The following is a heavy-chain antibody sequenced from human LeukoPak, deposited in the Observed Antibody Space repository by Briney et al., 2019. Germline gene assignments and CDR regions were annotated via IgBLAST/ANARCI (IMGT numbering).Heavy chain of an antibody. CDR1: GGPISSSSFY. J-gene: IGHJ4*02. CDR3: ARVGPFFDY. CDR2: IFYSGST. V-gene: IGHV4-39*01. Sequence: SETLSLTCTVSGGPISSSSFYWGWIRQPPGKGLEWIGSIFYSGSTYYNPSLKSRVTISVDTSKNQFSLRLSSMTAADTAVYYCARVGPFFDYWGQGTLVTVSS.